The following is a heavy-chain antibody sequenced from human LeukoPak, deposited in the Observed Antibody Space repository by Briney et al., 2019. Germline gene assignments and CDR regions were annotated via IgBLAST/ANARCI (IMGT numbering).Heavy chain of an antibody. CDR1: GFTFSSYA. V-gene: IGHV3-23*01. D-gene: IGHD2-2*01. CDR2: ISGSGGST. Sequence: GGSLRLSCAASGFTFSSYAMSWVRQAPGKGLEWVSAISGSGGSTYYADSVKGRFTISRDNSKNTLYLQMNSLRAVDTAVYYCAKVMSRYCSSTSCPGPFDYWGQGTLVTVSS. CDR3: AKVMSRYCSSTSCPGPFDY. J-gene: IGHJ4*02.